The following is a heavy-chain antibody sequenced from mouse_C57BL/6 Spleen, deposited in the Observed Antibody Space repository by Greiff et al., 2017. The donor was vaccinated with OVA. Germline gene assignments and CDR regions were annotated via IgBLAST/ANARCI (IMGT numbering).Heavy chain of an antibody. CDR1: GYAFTNYL. CDR2: INPGSGGT. D-gene: IGHD1-1*01. V-gene: IGHV1-54*01. CDR3: ARGDYGYAMDY. J-gene: IGHJ4*01. Sequence: VQLQQSGAELVRPGPSVKVSCKASGYAFTNYLIEWVKQRPGQGLEWIGVINPGSGGTNYNEKFKGKATLTADKSSSTAYMQLSSLTSEDSAVYFCARGDYGYAMDYWGQGTSVTVSS.